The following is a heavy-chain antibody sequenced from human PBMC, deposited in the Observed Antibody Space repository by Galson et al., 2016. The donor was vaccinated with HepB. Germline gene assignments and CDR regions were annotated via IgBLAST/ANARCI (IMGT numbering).Heavy chain of an antibody. D-gene: IGHD5-18*01. Sequence: CQASGYTFTTYGVSWVRQAPEQGLEWVGWVSPYDGDTNYAQKLQGRVTMTTDTSTSTAYMELRSLTSDDTAMYYCARDRGYGSDTFDFWGQGTMVTVSS. CDR2: VSPYDGDT. V-gene: IGHV1-18*01. J-gene: IGHJ3*01. CDR3: ARDRGYGSDTFDF. CDR1: GYTFTTYG.